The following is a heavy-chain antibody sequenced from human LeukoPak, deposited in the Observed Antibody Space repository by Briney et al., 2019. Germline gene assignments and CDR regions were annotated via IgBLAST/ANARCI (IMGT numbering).Heavy chain of an antibody. D-gene: IGHD3-9*01. CDR2: ISGSGGST. CDR3: FKLKTAYDILTGYYSFDY. J-gene: IGHJ4*02. Sequence: PGWSLRLSCAASGFTFSSYAMSWVRQAPGKGLELVSAISGSGGSTYYADSVKGRFTISRDNSKNTLYLQMNSLRAEDTAVYFFFKLKTAYDILTGYYSFDYWGQGTLVTVSS. CDR1: GFTFSSYA. V-gene: IGHV3-23*01.